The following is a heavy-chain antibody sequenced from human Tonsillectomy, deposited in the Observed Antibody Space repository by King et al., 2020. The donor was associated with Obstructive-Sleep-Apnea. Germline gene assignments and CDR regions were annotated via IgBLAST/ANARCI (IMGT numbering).Heavy chain of an antibody. CDR1: GFTFSNYA. V-gene: IGHV3-23*04. CDR2: ISGSGDST. CDR3: AKESMYSSGWNEIDY. Sequence: VQLVESGGGLVQPGGSVRLSCAASGFTFSNYAMSWVRQAPGKGLEWVSGISGSGDSTYYADTVKGRFSISRDNSKNTLYLQMNSLRAEDTAVYYCAKESMYSSGWNEIDYWGQGTLVAVSS. J-gene: IGHJ4*02. D-gene: IGHD6-19*01.